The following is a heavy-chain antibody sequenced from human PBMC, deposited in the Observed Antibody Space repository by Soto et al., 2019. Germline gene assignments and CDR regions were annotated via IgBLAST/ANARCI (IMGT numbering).Heavy chain of an antibody. CDR1: GFTFSSYG. CDR2: ISYDGSNK. CDR3: AKQGECSSSRHFDY. V-gene: IGHV3-30*18. Sequence: GGSLRLSCAASGFTFSSYGVHWVRQAPGKGLEWVAVISYDGSNKYYADSVKGRFTISRDNSKNTLYLQMNSLRAEDTAVYYCAKQGECSSSRHFDYWGQGTLVTVSS. J-gene: IGHJ4*02. D-gene: IGHD6-6*01.